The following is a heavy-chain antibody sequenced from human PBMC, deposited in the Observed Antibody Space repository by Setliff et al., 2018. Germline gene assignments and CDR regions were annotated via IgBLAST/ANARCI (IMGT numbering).Heavy chain of an antibody. CDR1: GESFSNNY. CDR3: ARPHGGDYAFDI. V-gene: IGHV4-59*01. D-gene: IGHD2-21*01. J-gene: IGHJ3*02. CDR2: IYNSGST. Sequence: SETLSLTCIVYGESFSNNYWSWIRQPPGKSLEWIGYIYNSGSTTYNPSLKSRVTISEDSSKNQLSLRLPSVTAADTAVYYCARPHGGDYAFDIWGQGTMVTVSS.